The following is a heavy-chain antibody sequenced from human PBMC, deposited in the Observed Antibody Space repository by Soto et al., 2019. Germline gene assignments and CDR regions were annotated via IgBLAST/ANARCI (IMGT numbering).Heavy chain of an antibody. Sequence: GGSLRLSCAASGFTFSSYAMSWVRQAPGKGPEWVSAISGSGGSTYYADSVKGRFTISRDNSKNTLYLQMNSLRAEDTAVYYCAKAAPPETYYDFWSGYSWGQGTLVTVSS. J-gene: IGHJ5*02. CDR2: ISGSGGST. V-gene: IGHV3-23*01. CDR1: GFTFSSYA. CDR3: AKAAPPETYYDFWSGYS. D-gene: IGHD3-3*01.